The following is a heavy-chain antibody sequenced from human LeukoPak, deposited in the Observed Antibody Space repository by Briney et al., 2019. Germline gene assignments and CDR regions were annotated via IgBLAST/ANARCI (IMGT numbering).Heavy chain of an antibody. CDR2: INHSGST. D-gene: IGHD2-2*01. CDR3: ARGADIVVVPAAHRLYYFDY. CDR1: GGSFSGYY. V-gene: IGHV4-34*01. Sequence: PSETLSLTSAVYGGSFSGYYWSWIRQPPGKGLEWIGEINHSGSTNYNPSLKSRVTISVDTSTNQFSLKLSSVTAADTAVYYCARGADIVVVPAAHRLYYFDYWGQGTLVTVSS. J-gene: IGHJ4*02.